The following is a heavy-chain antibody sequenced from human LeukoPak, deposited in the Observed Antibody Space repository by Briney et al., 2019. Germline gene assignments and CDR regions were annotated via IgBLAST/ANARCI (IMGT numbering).Heavy chain of an antibody. CDR1: GGSLSSYY. Sequence: SEPLSLTCTVSGGSLSSYYWIWLRQPPGKGLEWIGYIYNSRSTNYNTSLKSRVTRSVDTSKNQFSLKLSSVTAADTAVYYCARRTYDFWSGYYYYYMDVWGKGTTVTVSS. CDR2: IYNSRST. CDR3: ARRTYDFWSGYYYYYMDV. J-gene: IGHJ6*03. V-gene: IGHV4-4*09. D-gene: IGHD3-3*01.